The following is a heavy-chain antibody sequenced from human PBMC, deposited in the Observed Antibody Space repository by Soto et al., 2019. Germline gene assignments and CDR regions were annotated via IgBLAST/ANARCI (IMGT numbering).Heavy chain of an antibody. Sequence: PGGSLRLAGVLSGLSLTQYAIAGVRHPPWKGLECISTIYVLNGACYIASVRGRLAISRDVSINTVYLQMGSLRLEDTAIYFCSDWRPGGPVNLDHWGPGTVVTVSS. CDR2: IYVLNGA. CDR3: SDWRPGGPVNLDH. J-gene: IGHJ4*01. D-gene: IGHD2-15*01. V-gene: IGHV3-23*05. CDR1: GLSLTQYA.